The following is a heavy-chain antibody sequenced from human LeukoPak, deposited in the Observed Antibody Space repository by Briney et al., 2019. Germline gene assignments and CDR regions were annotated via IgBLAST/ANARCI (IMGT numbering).Heavy chain of an antibody. V-gene: IGHV3-23*01. J-gene: IGHJ4*02. D-gene: IGHD3-22*01. CDR1: GFTFSSYA. CDR2: ISGSGYST. CDR3: AKDDYYDSSGYWNYFDY. Sequence: GGSLRLSCAASGFTFSSYAMSWVRQAPGKGLEWVSVISGSGYSTYYADSVKGRFTISRDNSKNTLYLQMNSLRAEDTAVYYCAKDDYYDSSGYWNYFDYWGQGTMVTVSS.